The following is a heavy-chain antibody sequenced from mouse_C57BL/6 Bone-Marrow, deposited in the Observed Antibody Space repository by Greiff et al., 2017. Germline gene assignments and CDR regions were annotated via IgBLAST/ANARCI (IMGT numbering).Heavy chain of an antibody. CDR1: GFTFSSYG. V-gene: IGHV5-6*01. CDR2: ISSGGSYT. CDR3: ARLVFPYDY. Sequence: EVKLMESGGDLVKPGGSLKLSCAASGFTFSSYGMSWVRQTPDKRLEWVATISSGGSYTYYPDSVKGRFTISRDNAKNTLYLQMSSLKSEDTAMYYCARLVFPYDYWGQGTTLTVSS. J-gene: IGHJ2*01. D-gene: IGHD1-1*02.